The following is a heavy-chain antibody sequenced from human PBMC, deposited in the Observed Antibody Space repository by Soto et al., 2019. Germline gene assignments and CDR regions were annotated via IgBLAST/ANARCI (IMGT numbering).Heavy chain of an antibody. CDR2: ISSSSSYI. CDR3: ARGGWESSGWLEVYYYYGMDV. D-gene: IGHD6-19*01. CDR1: GFTFSNYA. Sequence: PGGSLRLSCAASGFTFSNYAVTWVRQAPGKGLEWVSSISSSSSYIYYADSVKGRFTISRDNAKNSLYLQMNSLRAEDTALYYRARGGWESSGWLEVYYYYGMDVWGQGTTVTSP. J-gene: IGHJ6*02. V-gene: IGHV3-21*04.